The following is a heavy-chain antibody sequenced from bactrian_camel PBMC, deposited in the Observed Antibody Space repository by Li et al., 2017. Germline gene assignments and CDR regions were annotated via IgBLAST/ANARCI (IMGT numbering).Heavy chain of an antibody. V-gene: IGHV3S1*01. CDR3: VRGAMHYARSGP. J-gene: IGHJ4*01. CDR2: INGGGDTT. D-gene: IGHD1*01. CDR1: GFNFSWHS. Sequence: HVQLVESGGGLVQPGGSLRLSCAASGFNFSWHSMSWVRQAPGKGLEWVSTINGGGDTTVYADSVKGRFTISRDNAKDTVYLQMTNLKTEDTALYYCVRGAMHYARSGPRGQGTQVTVS.